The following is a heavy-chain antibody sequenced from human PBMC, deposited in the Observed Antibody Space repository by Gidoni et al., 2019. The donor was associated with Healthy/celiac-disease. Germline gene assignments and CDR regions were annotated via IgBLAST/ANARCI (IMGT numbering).Heavy chain of an antibody. J-gene: IGHJ6*02. CDR2: ISSSSSYI. CDR3: ARDQNPQFDYYYYGMDV. D-gene: IGHD3-10*01. CDR1: GFTFSSYS. V-gene: IGHV3-21*01. Sequence: VQLVESGGGLVTPGGSLRLSCAAPGFTFSSYSMNWVRQAPGKGLEWVSSISSSSSYIYYADSVKGRFTISRDNAKNSLYLQMNSLRAEDTAVYYCARDQNPQFDYYYYGMDVWGQGTTVTVSS.